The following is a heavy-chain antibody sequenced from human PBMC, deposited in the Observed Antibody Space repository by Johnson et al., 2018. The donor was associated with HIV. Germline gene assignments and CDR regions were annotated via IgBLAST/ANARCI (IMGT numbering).Heavy chain of an antibody. CDR2: IKQDGGEK. CDR3: AGGMSSGPWAGGDAFDI. J-gene: IGHJ3*02. CDR1: GFTFSSYW. V-gene: IGHV3-7*01. Sequence: VQLVESGGGLVQPGGSLRLSCAASGFTFSSYWMSWVRQAPGKGLEWVPGKGLEWVANIKQDGGEKYYVDSVKGRFTISRDNAKNSLYLQMKSLSAEDTAVDYGAGGMSSGPWAGGDAFDICGQGTMVTVSS. D-gene: IGHD3-22*01.